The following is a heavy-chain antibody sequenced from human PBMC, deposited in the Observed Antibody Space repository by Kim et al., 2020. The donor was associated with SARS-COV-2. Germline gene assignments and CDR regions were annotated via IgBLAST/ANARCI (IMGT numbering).Heavy chain of an antibody. D-gene: IGHD2-15*01. V-gene: IGHV4-59*01. Sequence: NYNPTLKSRVTISVETAKNQFSLKLSSVTAADTAVYYCGRYQVANLWYFDLWGRGTLVTVSS. CDR3: GRYQVANLWYFDL. J-gene: IGHJ2*01.